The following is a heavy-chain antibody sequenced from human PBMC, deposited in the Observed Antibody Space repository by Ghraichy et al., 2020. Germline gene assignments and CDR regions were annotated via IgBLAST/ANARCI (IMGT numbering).Heavy chain of an antibody. V-gene: IGHV3-48*02. D-gene: IGHD6-19*01. CDR3: ARDGWYNFDY. Sequence: GESLNISCAASGFTFSSYTMNWVRQAPGKGLEWVSYISGPGSTIYYAHSVRGRFTISRDNAKNSLYLQMNSLRDEDTAVYYCARDGWYNFDYWGQGTLVTVSS. CDR2: ISGPGSTI. CDR1: GFTFSSYT. J-gene: IGHJ4*02.